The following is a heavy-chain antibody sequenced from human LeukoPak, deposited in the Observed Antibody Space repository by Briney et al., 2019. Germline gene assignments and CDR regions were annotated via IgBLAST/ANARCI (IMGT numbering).Heavy chain of an antibody. CDR1: GSTFSSYE. V-gene: IGHV3-21*01. Sequence: GGSLRLSCAASGSTFSSYEMNWVRQAPGKGLEWVSSISSSSSYIYYADSVKGRFTISRDNAKNSLYLQMNSLRAEDTAVYYCARDFYYDSSNDAFDIWGQGTMVTVSS. D-gene: IGHD3-22*01. J-gene: IGHJ3*02. CDR3: ARDFYYDSSNDAFDI. CDR2: ISSSSSYI.